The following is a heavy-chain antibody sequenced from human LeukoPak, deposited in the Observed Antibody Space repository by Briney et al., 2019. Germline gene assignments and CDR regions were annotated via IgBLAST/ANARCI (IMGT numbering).Heavy chain of an antibody. CDR2: ISAYNGNT. V-gene: IGHV1-18*04. CDR1: GYTFTSYG. D-gene: IGHD1-1*01. CDR3: ARDSPRYNWNDKGIWFDP. Sequence: ASVKVSCKASGYTFTSYGISWVRQAPGQGLEWMGWISAYNGNTNYAQKLQGRVTMTTDTSTSTAYMELRSLRSDDTAVYYCARDSPRYNWNDKGIWFDPWGQETLVTVSS. J-gene: IGHJ5*02.